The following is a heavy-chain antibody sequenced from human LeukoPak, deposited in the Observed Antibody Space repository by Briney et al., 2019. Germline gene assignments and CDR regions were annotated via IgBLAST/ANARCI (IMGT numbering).Heavy chain of an antibody. CDR2: MNPVSGNA. CDR1: GYTLTNFD. CDR3: ARAPMGAAALY. Sequence: GASVKVSCKASGYTLTNFDINWVRQTPGQGLEWMGWMNPVSGNAGSAQKFQGRVSLTRDTSISTAYMELSSLTSDDTAFYYCARAPMGAAALYWGQGTLVTVSS. D-gene: IGHD2-2*01. V-gene: IGHV1-8*01. J-gene: IGHJ4*02.